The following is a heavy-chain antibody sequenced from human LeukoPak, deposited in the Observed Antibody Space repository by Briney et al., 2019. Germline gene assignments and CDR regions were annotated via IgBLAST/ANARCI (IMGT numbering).Heavy chain of an antibody. CDR1: GYSFTSYW. CDR3: ARRSWTDAFDI. V-gene: IGHV5-51*01. Sequence: GESLKISCKGSGYSFTSYWIGWVRQMPGKGLEWMGIIYPGDSDTRNSPSFQGQVTISADKSISTAYLRWSSLKASDTAMYYCARRSWTDAFDIWGQGTMVTVSS. D-gene: IGHD1-26*01. J-gene: IGHJ3*02. CDR2: IYPGDSDT.